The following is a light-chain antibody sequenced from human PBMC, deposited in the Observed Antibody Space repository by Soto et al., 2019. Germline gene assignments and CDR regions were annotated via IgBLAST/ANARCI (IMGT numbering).Light chain of an antibody. CDR1: QSVSSSS. CDR2: RAS. V-gene: IGKV3-20*01. Sequence: EILFTQSPGTLSLSPGERDTLSCRASQSVSSSSLAWYQQKPGQAPGVIIYRASSTATGIPDRLTGSGSGTDFTLPISRLEPEDFAVYFCQQYGNSPTFGQGTKVDIK. CDR3: QQYGNSPT. J-gene: IGKJ1*01.